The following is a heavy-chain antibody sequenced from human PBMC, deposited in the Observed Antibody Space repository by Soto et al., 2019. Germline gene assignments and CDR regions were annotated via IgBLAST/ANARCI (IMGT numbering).Heavy chain of an antibody. CDR3: ARDIFGGSYDFWH. Sequence: EVRLVESGGGLVQPGGSLRLSCAASGFIVSGIFMTWVRQVPGKGPAWVSTLSSDDKTYYADSVRGRFTISRDSSKNTLFLQMNTLRAEDTAVYHCARDIFGGSYDFWHGGQGTLVTVSS. V-gene: IGHV3-66*01. CDR2: LSSDDKT. D-gene: IGHD3-3*01. J-gene: IGHJ4*02. CDR1: GFIVSGIF.